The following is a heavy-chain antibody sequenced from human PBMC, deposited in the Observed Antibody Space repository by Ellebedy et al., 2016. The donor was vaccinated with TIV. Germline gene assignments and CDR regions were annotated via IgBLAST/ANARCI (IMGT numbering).Heavy chain of an antibody. V-gene: IGHV3-11*01. CDR1: GFTFSDYY. CDR3: ARDETTVIPFDY. J-gene: IGHJ4*02. CDR2: ISSSENAI. Sequence: GESLKISCAASGFTFSDYYMSWIRQAPGKGLEWVSYISSSENAIYYADSVKGRFTISRDNAKNSLYLQMNSLRAEDTAVYYCARDETTVIPFDYWGQGTLVTVSS. D-gene: IGHD4-17*01.